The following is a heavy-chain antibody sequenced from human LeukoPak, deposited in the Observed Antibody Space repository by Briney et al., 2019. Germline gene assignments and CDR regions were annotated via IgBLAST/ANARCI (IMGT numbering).Heavy chain of an antibody. CDR2: ITAYNGNT. CDR3: ARDLPERIAPDY. J-gene: IGHJ4*02. D-gene: IGHD6-13*01. Sequence: ASVKVSCKASGYTFTSYGISWVRQAPGQGLEWMGWITAYNGNTNYAQKLQGRVTMTTDTSTSTAYMELRSLRSDDTAVYYCARDLPERIAPDYWGQGTLVTVSS. CDR1: GYTFTSYG. V-gene: IGHV1-18*01.